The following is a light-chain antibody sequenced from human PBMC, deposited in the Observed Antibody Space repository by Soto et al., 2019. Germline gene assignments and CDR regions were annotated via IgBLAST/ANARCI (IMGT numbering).Light chain of an antibody. Sequence: QSALTQPACVSGSPGQSITISCTGTSSDVGTYNYVSWYQHRPGKAPKLMIYDVSYRPSGVSNRFSGSKSANTASLTISGLQAEDEADYYCSSYTTSNTQVFGGGTKLTVL. CDR1: SSDVGTYNY. J-gene: IGLJ3*02. CDR3: SSYTTSNTQV. CDR2: DVS. V-gene: IGLV2-14*01.